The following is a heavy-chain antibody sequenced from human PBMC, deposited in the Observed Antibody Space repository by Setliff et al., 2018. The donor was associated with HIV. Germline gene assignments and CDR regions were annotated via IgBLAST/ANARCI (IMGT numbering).Heavy chain of an antibody. CDR3: ATEGDCTNGVCYKLTY. D-gene: IGHD2-8*01. CDR1: GYTFSDYY. CDR2: VDPEDGEK. J-gene: IGHJ4*02. Sequence: ASVKVSCKASGYTFSDYYMHWVQQAPGKGLEWMGRVDPEDGEKIYAEKFQGRVTITADTSTAIAYMEVSSLRSGDTAVYYCATEGDCTNGVCYKLTYWGQGTLVTVSS. V-gene: IGHV1-69-2*01.